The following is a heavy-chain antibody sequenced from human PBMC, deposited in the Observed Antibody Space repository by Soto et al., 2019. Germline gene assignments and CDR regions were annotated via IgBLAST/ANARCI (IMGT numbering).Heavy chain of an antibody. D-gene: IGHD3-22*01. CDR2: IYYSGST. J-gene: IGHJ5*02. Sequence: PSETLSLTCTVSGGSTSSYYWSWIRQPPGKRLEWIGYIYYSGSTNYNPSLKSRVDISIDTSKKQFSLKLSSVTAADTAVYYCATYYFHTGGYSNWFDPWGQGTLVTVSS. CDR1: GGSTSSYY. V-gene: IGHV4-59*12. CDR3: ATYYFHTGGYSNWFDP.